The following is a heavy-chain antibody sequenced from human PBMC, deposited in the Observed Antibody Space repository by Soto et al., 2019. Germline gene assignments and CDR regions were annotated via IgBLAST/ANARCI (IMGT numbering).Heavy chain of an antibody. Sequence: QVLESGGGLVQPGGSLRLSCAASGFTFSCCAMSWVRQAPGKGLEWVSTIHGDGDYTHDTDSVKGRFTISRDNSRNPMYLQMNSLRADDPAVYYCAKNRGAGDYSNWSFAVWGRGTLVTVSS. CDR2: IHGDGDYT. CDR3: AKNRGAGDYSNWSFAV. J-gene: IGHJ2*01. D-gene: IGHD7-27*01. V-gene: IGHV3-23*01. CDR1: GFTFSCCA.